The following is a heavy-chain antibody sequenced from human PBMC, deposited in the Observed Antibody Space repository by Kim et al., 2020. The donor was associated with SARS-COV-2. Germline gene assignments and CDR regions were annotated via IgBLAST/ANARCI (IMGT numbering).Heavy chain of an antibody. CDR1: GFTLSSYW. CDR2: TSGDGSST. CDR3: ARRAYSSGWWYFDY. V-gene: IGHV3-74*01. D-gene: IGHD6-19*01. Sequence: GGSLRLSCAASGFTLSSYWMHWVRQAPGKGLVWVSRTSGDGSSTSYADSVKGRFTISRDNAKNTLYLQMTSLRVEDTAVYYCARRAYSSGWWYFDYLGQG. J-gene: IGHJ4*02.